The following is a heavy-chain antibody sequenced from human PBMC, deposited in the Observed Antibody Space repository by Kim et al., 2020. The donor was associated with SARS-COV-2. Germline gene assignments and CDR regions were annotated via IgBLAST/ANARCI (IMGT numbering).Heavy chain of an antibody. J-gene: IGHJ2*01. Sequence: GGSLRLSCEASGFTFSDYAMSWVRQAPGQGPEWVSAISGRGLATFSTDSVRGRFTISRDNSKDTLYLHLNSLRAEDPAASYCSNGGVEQWPWSFVLWGRG. CDR3: SNGGVEQWPWSFVL. CDR1: GFTFSDYA. V-gene: IGHV3-23*01. D-gene: IGHD6-19*01. CDR2: ISGRGLAT.